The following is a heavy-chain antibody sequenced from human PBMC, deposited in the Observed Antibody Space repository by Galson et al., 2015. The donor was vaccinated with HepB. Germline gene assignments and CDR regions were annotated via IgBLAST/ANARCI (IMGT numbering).Heavy chain of an antibody. V-gene: IGHV3-33*01. CDR3: ARGNYDYIWGSYRPSQYYFDY. D-gene: IGHD3-16*02. Sequence: SLRLSCAASGFTFSSYGMHWVRQAPGKGLEWVAVIWYDGSNKYYADSVKGRFTISRDNSKNTLYLQMNSLRAEDTAVYYCARGNYDYIWGSYRPSQYYFDYWGQGTLVTVSS. J-gene: IGHJ4*02. CDR2: IWYDGSNK. CDR1: GFTFSSYG.